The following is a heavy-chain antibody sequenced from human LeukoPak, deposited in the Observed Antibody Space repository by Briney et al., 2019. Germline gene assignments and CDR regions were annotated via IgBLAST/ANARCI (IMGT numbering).Heavy chain of an antibody. D-gene: IGHD3-10*01. CDR1: GFTSGNHW. V-gene: IGHV3-7*01. J-gene: IGHJ4*02. Sequence: PGGSLRLSCAASGFTSGNHWMSWVRQAPGKGLEWVANINQDGSEKYYVDSVKGRFTISRDNAKNSLYLQMNSLRAEETAVYYCGRAYGAGSCDYWGQGTLVTVSS. CDR2: INQDGSEK. CDR3: GRAYGAGSCDY.